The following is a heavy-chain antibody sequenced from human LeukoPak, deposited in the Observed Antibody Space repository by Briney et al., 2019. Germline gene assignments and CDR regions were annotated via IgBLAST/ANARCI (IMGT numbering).Heavy chain of an antibody. V-gene: IGHV4-30-2*01. J-gene: IGHJ4*02. CDR3: ARDTDTTMTIS. Sequence: SETLSLTCTVSGGSISSGGYYWSWIRQPPGKGLEWIGYIYHSGSTYYNPSLKSRVTIDRSKNQFSLTLSSVTAADTAVYYCARDTDTTMTISWGQGTLVTVS. D-gene: IGHD5-18*01. CDR1: GGSISSGGYY. CDR2: IYHSGST.